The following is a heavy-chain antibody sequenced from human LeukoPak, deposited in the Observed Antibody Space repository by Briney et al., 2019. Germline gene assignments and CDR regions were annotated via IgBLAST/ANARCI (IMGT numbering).Heavy chain of an antibody. J-gene: IGHJ4*02. CDR3: ARDPHDYGSGTYSPY. CDR2: ISCDGNSA. CDR1: GFNFDTFA. Sequence: GGSLRLSCAASGFNFDTFAMEWVRQAPGKGLEWVAVISCDGNSAYYTDSVKGRFTVSRDNSRKTVDLLMNSLRPEDTAVYYCARDPHDYGSGTYSPYWGQGTQVTVSS. D-gene: IGHD3-10*01. V-gene: IGHV3-30*04.